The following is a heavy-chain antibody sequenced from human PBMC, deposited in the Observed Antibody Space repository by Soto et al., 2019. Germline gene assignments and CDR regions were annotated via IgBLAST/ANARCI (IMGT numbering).Heavy chain of an antibody. Sequence: QITLKESGPPLVKPTQTLTLTCTFSGFSLSTSGVGVGWIRQPPGKALEWLALIYGDDDKRYRPSLKSRLTITKDTSKNQVVLTMTNMDPVDTATYYCAQRRFGSGSPPFDYWGQGTLVTVSS. J-gene: IGHJ4*02. D-gene: IGHD3-10*01. CDR1: GFSLSTSGVG. CDR2: IYGDDDK. V-gene: IGHV2-5*02. CDR3: AQRRFGSGSPPFDY.